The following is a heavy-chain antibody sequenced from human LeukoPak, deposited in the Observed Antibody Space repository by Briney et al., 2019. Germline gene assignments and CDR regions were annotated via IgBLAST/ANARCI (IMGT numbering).Heavy chain of an antibody. CDR1: GYTLTELS. Sequence: ASVKVSCKVSGYTLTELSMHWVRQAPGKGLEWMGGFDPEDGETICAQKFQGRVTMTEDTSTDTAYMELSSLRSEDTAVYYCATGGSGWYRGGWFDPWGQGTLVTVSS. D-gene: IGHD6-19*01. J-gene: IGHJ5*02. CDR3: ATGGSGWYRGGWFDP. CDR2: FDPEDGET. V-gene: IGHV1-24*01.